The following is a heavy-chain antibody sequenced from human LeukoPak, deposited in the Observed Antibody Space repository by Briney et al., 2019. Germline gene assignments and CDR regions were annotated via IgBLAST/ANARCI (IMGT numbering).Heavy chain of an antibody. D-gene: IGHD2-2*01. V-gene: IGHV3-23*01. J-gene: IGHJ5*02. CDR1: GFTFSSYA. Sequence: GGSLRLSCAASGFTFSSYAMSWVRQAPGKGLEWVSAISGSGGSTYYADSVKGRFTISRDNSKNTLYLQMNSLRAEDTAVYYCAKPPGVGLYYCSSTSCYNNWFDPWGQGTLVTVSS. CDR3: AKPPGVGLYYCSSTSCYNNWFDP. CDR2: ISGSGGST.